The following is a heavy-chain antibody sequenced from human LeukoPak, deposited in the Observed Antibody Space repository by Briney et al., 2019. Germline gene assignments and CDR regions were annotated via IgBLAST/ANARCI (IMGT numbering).Heavy chain of an antibody. J-gene: IGHJ4*02. CDR1: GGSVSSGSYY. V-gene: IGHV4-61*01. D-gene: IGHD1-26*01. Sequence: SETLSLTCTVPGGSVSSGSYYWSWIRQPPGKGLEWIGYIYYSGSTNYNPSLKSRVTISVDTSKNQFSLKLSSVTAADTAVYYCAGGGATLVFDYWGQGTLVTVSS. CDR3: AGGGATLVFDY. CDR2: IYYSGST.